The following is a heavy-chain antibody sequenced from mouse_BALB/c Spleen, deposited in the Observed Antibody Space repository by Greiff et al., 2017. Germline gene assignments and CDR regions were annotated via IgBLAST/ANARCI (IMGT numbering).Heavy chain of an antibody. V-gene: IGHV1-14*01. CDR1: GYTFTSYV. CDR3: AGDSSGYPAWFAY. CDR2: INPYNDGT. Sequence: EVQLQQSGPELVKPGASVKMSCKASGYTFTSYVMHWVKQKPGQGLEWIGYINPYNDGTKYNEKFKGKATLTSAKSSSTAYMELSSLTSEDSAVYYCAGDSSGYPAWFAYWGQGTLVTVSA. J-gene: IGHJ3*01. D-gene: IGHD3-2*01.